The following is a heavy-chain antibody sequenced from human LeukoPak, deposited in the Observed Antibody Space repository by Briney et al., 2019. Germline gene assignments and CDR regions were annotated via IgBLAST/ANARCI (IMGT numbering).Heavy chain of an antibody. Sequence: LGTPSLTCAVSGGSISRYYLSCVRQPPGKGLEWFGYIYYSVSSNYNPSLKRRVTISVDRSKTQFSLKLSSVTAAYTGVYCCARHGYYDFWSGYSVSGNWCDPWGQGTLVTVSS. D-gene: IGHD3-3*01. CDR1: GGSISRYY. CDR3: ARHGYYDFWSGYSVSGNWCDP. V-gene: IGHV4-59*08. CDR2: IYYSVSS. J-gene: IGHJ5*02.